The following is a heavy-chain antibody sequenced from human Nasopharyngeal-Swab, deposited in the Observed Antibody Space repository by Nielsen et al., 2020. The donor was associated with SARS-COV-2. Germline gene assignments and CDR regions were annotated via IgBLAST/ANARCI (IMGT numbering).Heavy chain of an antibody. V-gene: IGHV5-10-1*01. CDR1: GYSFTSYW. D-gene: IGHD2-2*01. Sequence: KVSCKGSGYSFTSYWISWVRQVPGKGLEWMGRIDPSDSYTNYSPSFQGHVTISADKSISTAYLQWSSLKASDTAMYYCARTYCSSTSCYWGWFDPWGQGTLVTVSS. CDR3: ARTYCSSTSCYWGWFDP. J-gene: IGHJ5*02. CDR2: IDPSDSYT.